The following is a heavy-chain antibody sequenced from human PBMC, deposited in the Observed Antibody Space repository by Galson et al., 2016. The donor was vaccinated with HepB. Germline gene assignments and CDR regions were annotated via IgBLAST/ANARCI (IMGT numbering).Heavy chain of an antibody. CDR1: GFIFSNYA. Sequence: SLRLSCAASGFIFSNYAMSWVRQVPGKGLEWVSAISGSGGSTHYADSVKGRFTISRDNSKNTLYLQMNGLRAEDTAVYYCAKAVTRNTIFGVVTGKEGAHYGMDVWGQGTTATVSS. CDR2: ISGSGGST. D-gene: IGHD3-3*01. V-gene: IGHV3-23*01. CDR3: AKAVTRNTIFGVVTGKEGAHYGMDV. J-gene: IGHJ6*02.